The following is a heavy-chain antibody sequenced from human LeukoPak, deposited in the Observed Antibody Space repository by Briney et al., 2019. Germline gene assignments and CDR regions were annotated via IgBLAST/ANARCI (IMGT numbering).Heavy chain of an antibody. Sequence: ASVKVSCKASGYTFTGYYMHWVRQAPGQGPEWMGWINPNSGGTNYAQKFQGRVTMTRDTSISTAYMELSRLRSDDTAVYYCARDNCTNGVCYSYFDYWGQGTLVTVSS. CDR1: GYTFTGYY. V-gene: IGHV1-2*02. J-gene: IGHJ4*02. CDR2: INPNSGGT. D-gene: IGHD2-8*01. CDR3: ARDNCTNGVCYSYFDY.